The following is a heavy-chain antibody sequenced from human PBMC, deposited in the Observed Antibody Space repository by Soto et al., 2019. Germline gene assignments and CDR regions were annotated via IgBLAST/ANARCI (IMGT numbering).Heavy chain of an antibody. J-gene: IGHJ6*02. D-gene: IGHD5-12*01. V-gene: IGHV1-69*01. Sequence: QVQLVQSGAEVKKPGSSVKVSCKASGGTFSSYAISWVRQAPGQGLEWMGGIIPIFGTANYAQKFQGRVTITADESMSTACMELSSLRYEDTVVYYCAREGVATVIGDYYYYGMDVWGQGTTVTVS. CDR2: IIPIFGTA. CDR1: GGTFSSYA. CDR3: AREGVATVIGDYYYYGMDV.